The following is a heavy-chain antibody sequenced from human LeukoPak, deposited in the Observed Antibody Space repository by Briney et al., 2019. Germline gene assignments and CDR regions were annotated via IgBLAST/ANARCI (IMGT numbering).Heavy chain of an antibody. CDR2: INHSGST. V-gene: IGHV4-34*01. Sequence: SETLSLTCAVYGGSFSGYYWSWIRQPPGKGLEWIGEINHSGSTNYNPSLKSRVTISVDTSKNQFSLKLSSVTAADTAVYYCARDPTSAARPFYYYYYMDVWGKGTTVTVSS. J-gene: IGHJ6*03. CDR1: GGSFSGYY. CDR3: ARDPTSAARPFYYYYYMDV. D-gene: IGHD6-6*01.